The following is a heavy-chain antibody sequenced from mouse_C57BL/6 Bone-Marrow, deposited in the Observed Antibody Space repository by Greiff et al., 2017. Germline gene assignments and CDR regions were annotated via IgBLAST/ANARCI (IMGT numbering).Heavy chain of an antibody. V-gene: IGHV1-9*01. Sequence: QVQLQQSGAELMKPGASVKLSCKATGYTFTGYWIEWVKQRPGHGLEWIGEILPGSGSTNYNEKFKGKATFTADTSSNTAHMQLSSLTTEASALYYCARPFYYYGSLVVWGTGTTVTVSS. J-gene: IGHJ1*03. CDR2: ILPGSGST. CDR1: GYTFTGYW. CDR3: ARPFYYYGSLVV. D-gene: IGHD1-1*01.